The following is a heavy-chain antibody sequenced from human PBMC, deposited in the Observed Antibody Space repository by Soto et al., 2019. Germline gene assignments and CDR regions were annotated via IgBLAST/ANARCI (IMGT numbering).Heavy chain of an antibody. D-gene: IGHD4-17*01. CDR1: GFTFSSYA. CDR2: ISYDGSNK. J-gene: IGHJ5*02. Sequence: QVQLVESGGGVVQPGRSLRLSCAASGFTFSSYAMHWVRQAPGKGLEWVAVISYDGSNKYYADSVKGRFTISRDNSKNTLYLQMNSLRAEDTAVYYCARGLYGTSWFDPWGQGTLVTVSS. V-gene: IGHV3-30-3*01. CDR3: ARGLYGTSWFDP.